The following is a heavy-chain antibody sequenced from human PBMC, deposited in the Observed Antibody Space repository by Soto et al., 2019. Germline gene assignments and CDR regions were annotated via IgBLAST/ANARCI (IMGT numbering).Heavy chain of an antibody. CDR3: ARDSELIGRSYWYFDL. J-gene: IGHJ2*01. Sequence: QVQLQESGPGLVKPSETLSLTCSVSGVSISSYYWSWIRQPARKGLEWIGRIYTSGSTNYSPSLKSRVTMSVDTPKNQVSLRLRSVTAADTAVYFCARDSELIGRSYWYFDLWGRGTLVTVSS. D-gene: IGHD3-10*01. CDR2: IYTSGST. V-gene: IGHV4-4*07. CDR1: GVSISSYY.